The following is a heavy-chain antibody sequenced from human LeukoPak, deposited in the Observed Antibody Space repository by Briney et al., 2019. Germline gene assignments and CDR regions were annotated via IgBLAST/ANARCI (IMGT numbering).Heavy chain of an antibody. CDR3: AKDDYGDTLGY. V-gene: IGHV3-30*18. CDR2: ISYDGSNK. CDR1: GFTFSSYG. Sequence: PGGSLRLSCAASGFTFSSYGMHWVRQAPGKGLEWVAVISYDGSNKYYADSVKGRFTISRDNSKNTLYLQMNSLRAEDTAVYYCAKDDYGDTLGYWGQGTMVTVSS. D-gene: IGHD4-17*01. J-gene: IGHJ3*01.